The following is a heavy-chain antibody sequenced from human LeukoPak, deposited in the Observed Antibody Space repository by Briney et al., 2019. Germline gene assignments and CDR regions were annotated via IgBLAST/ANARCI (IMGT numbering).Heavy chain of an antibody. J-gene: IGHJ4*02. V-gene: IGHV4-38-2*01. Sequence: PSETLSLTCAVSGYSISSGYYWGWIRQPPGKGLEWIGSIYHSGSTYYNPSLKSRVTISVDTSKNQFSLKLSSVTAADTAVYYCARRSYYDSSGYYQLRGYYFDYWGQGTPVTVSS. CDR2: IYHSGST. CDR1: GYSISSGYY. D-gene: IGHD3-22*01. CDR3: ARRSYYDSSGYYQLRGYYFDY.